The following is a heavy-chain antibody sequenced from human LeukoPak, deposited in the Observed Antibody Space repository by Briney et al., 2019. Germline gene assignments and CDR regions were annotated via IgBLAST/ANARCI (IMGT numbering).Heavy chain of an antibody. D-gene: IGHD2-2*01. CDR2: IYYSGST. V-gene: IGHV4-31*03. J-gene: IGHJ6*02. CDR1: GGSISSGGYY. CDR3: ARDRGVVVPAAIPSVYYYGMDV. Sequence: NPSETLSLTCTVSGGSISSGGYYWSWIRQHPGKGLEWIGYIYYSGSTYYNPSLKSRVTISVDTSKNQFSLKLSSVTAADTAVYYCARDRGVVVPAAIPSVYYYGMDVWGQGTTVTVSS.